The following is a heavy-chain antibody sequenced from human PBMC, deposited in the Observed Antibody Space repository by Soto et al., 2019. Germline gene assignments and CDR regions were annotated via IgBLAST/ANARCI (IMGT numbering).Heavy chain of an antibody. J-gene: IGHJ6*02. Sequence: QVQLVHSGAEVKKPGSSVKVSCKASGGTFSSYTISWVRQAPGQGLEWMGRIIPILGIANYAQKFQGRVTITADKSTSTADMELSSLRSEDTAVYYCTREPCPVEWLGRGLYYNGMDVWGQGTTVTVSS. CDR2: IIPILGIA. CDR1: GGTFSSYT. D-gene: IGHD6-19*01. V-gene: IGHV1-69*04. CDR3: TREPCPVEWLGRGLYYNGMDV.